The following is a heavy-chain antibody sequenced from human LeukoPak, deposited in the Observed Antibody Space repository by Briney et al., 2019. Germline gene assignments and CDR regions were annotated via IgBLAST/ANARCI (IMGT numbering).Heavy chain of an antibody. CDR2: ISGSGGST. D-gene: IGHD1-26*01. J-gene: IGHJ4*02. Sequence: GGSLRLSCAASGFTFSSYAMSWVRQAPGKGLEWVSAISGSGGSTYYADSVKGRFTISRDNSKNTLYLQMNSLRAEDTAVKYCAKYGIVGATAPPHFDYWGQGTLVTVSS. CDR3: AKYGIVGATAPPHFDY. CDR1: GFTFSSYA. V-gene: IGHV3-23*01.